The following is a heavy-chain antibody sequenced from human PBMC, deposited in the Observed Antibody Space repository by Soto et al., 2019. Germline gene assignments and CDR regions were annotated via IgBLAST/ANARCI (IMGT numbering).Heavy chain of an antibody. Sequence: QVQLVQSGAEVKKPGSSVKVSCKASGGTFSSYAISWVRQAPGQGLEWMGGIIPISGTANYEQKFQGRVTTTADESTSTAYMELSSLRSEDTAVYYCARSQGSSTSLDIYYYYYYGMDVWGQGTTVTVS. V-gene: IGHV1-69*01. CDR2: IIPISGTA. J-gene: IGHJ6*02. D-gene: IGHD2-2*01. CDR3: ARSQGSSTSLDIYYYYYYGMDV. CDR1: GGTFSSYA.